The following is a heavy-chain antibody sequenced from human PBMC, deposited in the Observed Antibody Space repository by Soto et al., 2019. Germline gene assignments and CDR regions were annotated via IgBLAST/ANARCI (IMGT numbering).Heavy chain of an antibody. CDR2: INPNSGGT. Sequence: ASVKVSCKASGYTFTGYYMHWVRQAPGQGLERMGWINPNSGGTNYAQKFQGRVTMTRDTSISTAYMELSRLRSDDTAVYYCARDGIAVAGTPAFDIWGQGTMVTVS. J-gene: IGHJ3*02. D-gene: IGHD6-19*01. CDR3: ARDGIAVAGTPAFDI. CDR1: GYTFTGYY. V-gene: IGHV1-2*02.